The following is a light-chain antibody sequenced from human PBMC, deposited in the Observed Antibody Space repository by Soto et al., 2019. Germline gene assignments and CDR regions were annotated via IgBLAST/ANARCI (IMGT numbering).Light chain of an antibody. J-gene: IGLJ2*01. V-gene: IGLV4-69*01. CDR1: SGHSSYA. Sequence: QLVLTQSPSASASLGASVKLTCTLSSGHSSYAIAWHQQQPEKGPRYLMKLNSDGSHSKGDGIPDRFSGSSSGAERYLTISSLQSEDEADYYCQTWGTGIVVFGGGTKVNRP. CDR3: QTWGTGIVV. CDR2: LNSDGSH.